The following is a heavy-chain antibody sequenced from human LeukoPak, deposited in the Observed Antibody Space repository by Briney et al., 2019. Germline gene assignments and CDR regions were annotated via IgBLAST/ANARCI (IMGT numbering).Heavy chain of an antibody. Sequence: GGSLRLSCAASGFTFSSYAMHWVRQAPGKGLEWVAVISYDGSNKYYADSVKGRFTISRDNSKNTLYLQMNSLRAEDTAVYYCARAAGYSILLGYSDYWGQGTLVTVSS. V-gene: IGHV3-30-3*01. CDR3: ARAAGYSILLGYSDY. CDR2: ISYDGSNK. CDR1: GFTFSSYA. J-gene: IGHJ4*02. D-gene: IGHD6-13*01.